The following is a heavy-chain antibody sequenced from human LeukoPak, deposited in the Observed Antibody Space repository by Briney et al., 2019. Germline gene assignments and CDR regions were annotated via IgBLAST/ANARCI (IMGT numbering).Heavy chain of an antibody. CDR2: ISSSSSTI. CDR1: GFTFSSYS. CDR3: AKHMIVARGAFDI. V-gene: IGHV3-48*04. Sequence: GGSLRLSCAASGFTFSSYSMNWVRQAPGKGLEWVSYISSSSSTIYYADSVKGRFTISRDNAKNSLYLQMNSLRAEDTAVYYCAKHMIVARGAFDIWGQGTMVTVSS. D-gene: IGHD3-22*01. J-gene: IGHJ3*02.